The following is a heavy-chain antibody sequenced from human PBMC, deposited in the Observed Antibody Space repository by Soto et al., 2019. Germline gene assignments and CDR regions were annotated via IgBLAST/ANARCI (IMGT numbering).Heavy chain of an antibody. J-gene: IGHJ6*03. CDR1: GGTFSSYT. CDR3: ASGDFGATYYYYYMDV. V-gene: IGHV1-69*02. CDR2: IIPILGIA. D-gene: IGHD2-21*02. Sequence: ASVKVSCKASGGTFSSYTISWVRQAPGQGLEWMGRIIPILGIANYAQKFQGRVTITADKSTSTAYMELSSLRSEDTAVYYCASGDFGATYYYYYMDVWGKGTTVTVSS.